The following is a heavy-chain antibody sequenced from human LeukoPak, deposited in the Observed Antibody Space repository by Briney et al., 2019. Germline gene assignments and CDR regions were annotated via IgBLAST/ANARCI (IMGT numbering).Heavy chain of an antibody. CDR1: GYTFTSYG. CDR3: ARDEEYCSSTSCPFDY. J-gene: IGHJ4*02. CDR2: ISAYNGNT. Sequence: GASVKVSCKASGYTFTSYGISWVRQAPGQGLEWMGWISAYNGNTNYAQKLQDRVTMTRDTSISTAYMELSRLRSDDTAVYYCARDEEYCSSTSCPFDYWGQGTLVTVSS. V-gene: IGHV1-18*01. D-gene: IGHD2-2*01.